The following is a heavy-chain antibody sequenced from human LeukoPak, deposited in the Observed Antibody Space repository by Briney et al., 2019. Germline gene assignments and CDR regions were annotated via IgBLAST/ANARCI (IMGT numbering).Heavy chain of an antibody. CDR1: GGTFSSYA. V-gene: IGHV1-69*04. CDR2: IILILGIA. Sequence: ASVTVSCKASGGTFSSYAISLVRQAPGQGLEWMGRIILILGIANYAQKFQGRVTITADKSTSTAYMELSSLRSEDTAVYYCARPYCSSTSCYSQRNAFDIWGQGTMVTVSS. J-gene: IGHJ3*02. D-gene: IGHD2-2*01. CDR3: ARPYCSSTSCYSQRNAFDI.